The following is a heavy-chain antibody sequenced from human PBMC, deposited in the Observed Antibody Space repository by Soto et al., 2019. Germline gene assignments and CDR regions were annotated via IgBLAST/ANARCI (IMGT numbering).Heavy chain of an antibody. Sequence: SETLSLTCTVSGDFVNSGNYYWTWMRQPPGKGLEWIGYVHRSVSTTYNPSLKSRVTIVLDTSKNRFSLRLESVTAADTGVYYCARDNRAADFWRDKDYGLGVWGQGTTVTVSS. D-gene: IGHD3-3*01. CDR3: ARDNRAADFWRDKDYGLGV. V-gene: IGHV4-61*01. J-gene: IGHJ6*02. CDR2: VHRSVST. CDR1: GDFVNSGNYY.